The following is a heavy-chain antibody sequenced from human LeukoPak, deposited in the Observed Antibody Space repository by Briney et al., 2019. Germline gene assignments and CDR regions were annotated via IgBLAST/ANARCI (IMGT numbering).Heavy chain of an antibody. D-gene: IGHD6-19*01. V-gene: IGHV3-48*03. CDR3: ATQHYTNGWYYFDY. Sequence: GGSLRLSCAASGFTFSSYEMNWVRQAPGKGLEWASYISSSGSTIYYADSVKGRFTISRDNAKNLLYLQMNSLRAEDTAVYYCATQHYTNGWYYFDYWGQGTLVTVSS. CDR2: ISSSGSTI. J-gene: IGHJ4*02. CDR1: GFTFSSYE.